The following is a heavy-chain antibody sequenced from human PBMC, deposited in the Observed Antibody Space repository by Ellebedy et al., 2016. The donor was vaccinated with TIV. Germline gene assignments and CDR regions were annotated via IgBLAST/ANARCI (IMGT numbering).Heavy chain of an antibody. V-gene: IGHV3-7*01. D-gene: IGHD2-21*01. CDR2: IKQDGSEK. Sequence: GESLKISXAASGFTFSSYWMSWVRQAPGKGLEWVANIKQDGSEKYYVDSVKGRFTISRDNAKNSLYLQMNSLRAEDTAVYYCARASSYGFDFWGQGTLVTVSS. CDR1: GFTFSSYW. CDR3: ARASSYGFDF. J-gene: IGHJ4*02.